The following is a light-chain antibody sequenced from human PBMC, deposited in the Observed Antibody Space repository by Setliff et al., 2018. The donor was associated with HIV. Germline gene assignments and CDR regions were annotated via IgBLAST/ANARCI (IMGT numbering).Light chain of an antibody. CDR2: EVS. CDR1: SSDVGGYNY. Sequence: QSVLTQPASVSGSPGQSITISCTGTSSDVGGYNYVSWYQHHPGKAPKLMICEVSNRPSGVSNRFSGSKSGNTASLTISGLQADDEADYYCSSYTSSSLYVFGTGTKSPS. CDR3: SSYTSSSLYV. J-gene: IGLJ1*01. V-gene: IGLV2-14*01.